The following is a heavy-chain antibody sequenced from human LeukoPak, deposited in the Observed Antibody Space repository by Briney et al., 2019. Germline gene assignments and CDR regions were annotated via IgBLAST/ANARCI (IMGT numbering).Heavy chain of an antibody. CDR3: AKFLKGYCSGGSCYFDY. V-gene: IGHV3-23*01. Sequence: GGSPRLSCAASGFTFSSYALSWVRQAPGKGLEWVSAISGSGGSTYYTNSVTGRVTISRDNSKNTLYLQMNSLIAEDTAVYYCAKFLKGYCSGGSCYFDYWDQGTLVTVSS. CDR2: ISGSGGST. J-gene: IGHJ4*02. D-gene: IGHD2-15*01. CDR1: GFTFSSYA.